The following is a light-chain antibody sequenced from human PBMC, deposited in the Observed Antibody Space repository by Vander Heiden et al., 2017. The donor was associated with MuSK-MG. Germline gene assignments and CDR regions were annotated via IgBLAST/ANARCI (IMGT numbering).Light chain of an antibody. CDR3: QQYNHLWT. Sequence: DTQMTQSPSTLSASVGDRVTITRRASQTVKSWLAWFQQKPGKAPKLLIYAASTLESGVPSRFSGSGYGTDFTLTISGLQPDDFATYYCQQYNHLWTFGQGTRVEVK. CDR2: AAS. CDR1: QTVKSW. V-gene: IGKV1-5*03. J-gene: IGKJ1*01.